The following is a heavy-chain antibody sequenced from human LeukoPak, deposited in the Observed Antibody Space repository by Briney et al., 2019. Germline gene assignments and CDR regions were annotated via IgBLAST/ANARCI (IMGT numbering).Heavy chain of an antibody. Sequence: SCKASGYTFTDCYMHWVRQAPGKGLEWVAVISYDGSNKYYADSVKGRFTISRDNSKNTLYLQMNSLRAEDTAVYYCARGASTGVTMIVVVITELDYWGQGTLVTVSS. V-gene: IGHV3-30*04. CDR2: ISYDGSNK. J-gene: IGHJ4*02. CDR1: GYTFTDCY. CDR3: ARGASTGVTMIVVVITELDY. D-gene: IGHD3-22*01.